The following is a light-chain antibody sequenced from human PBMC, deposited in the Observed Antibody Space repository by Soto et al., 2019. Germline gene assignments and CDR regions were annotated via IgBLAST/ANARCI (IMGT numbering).Light chain of an antibody. V-gene: IGKV1-39*01. CDR2: AAS. Sequence: DVQMTQSPSSLSASVGDRVTITCRASQTINTYLNWYQQKPGKAPKLLIHAASSLQSGVPSRFSGSGSGTDFTLTISSLQPEDSATYYCQQSYRAPLTFGPGTKVDIK. J-gene: IGKJ3*01. CDR1: QTINTY. CDR3: QQSYRAPLT.